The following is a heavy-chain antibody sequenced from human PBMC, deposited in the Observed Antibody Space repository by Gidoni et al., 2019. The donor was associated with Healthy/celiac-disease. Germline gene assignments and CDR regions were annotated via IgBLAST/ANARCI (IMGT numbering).Heavy chain of an antibody. J-gene: IGHJ4*02. CDR2: ISSRSSYI. Sequence: EVQLVESGGGLVKPGGSLRLSCAASGFTFSSYSMNWVRRAPGKGLEWVSAISSRSSYIYYADSVKGRFTISRDNAKNSLYLQMNSLRAEDTAVYYCARGEFVYYDSSGGKDYWGQGTLVTVSS. CDR3: ARGEFVYYDSSGGKDY. CDR1: GFTFSSYS. D-gene: IGHD3-22*01. V-gene: IGHV3-21*01.